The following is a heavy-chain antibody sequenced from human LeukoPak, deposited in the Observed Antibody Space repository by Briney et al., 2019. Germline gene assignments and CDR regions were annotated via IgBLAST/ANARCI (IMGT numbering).Heavy chain of an antibody. CDR2: IIPIFGTA. J-gene: IGHJ5*02. D-gene: IGHD3-9*01. CDR3: ARDVLRYFDWSIARPNWFDP. CDR1: GGTFSSYA. Sequence: SVKVSCKASGGTFSSYAISWVRQAPGQGLEWMGGIIPIFGTANYAQKFQGRVTITTDESTSTAYMELSSLRSEDTAVYYCARDVLRYFDWSIARPNWFDPWGQGTLVTVSS. V-gene: IGHV1-69*05.